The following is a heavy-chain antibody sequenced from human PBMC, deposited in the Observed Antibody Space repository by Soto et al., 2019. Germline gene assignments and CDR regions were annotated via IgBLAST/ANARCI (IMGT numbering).Heavy chain of an antibody. D-gene: IGHD3-22*01. J-gene: IGHJ5*02. CDR1: GFTFSSYA. V-gene: IGHV3-23*01. CDR2: ISGSGGCT. CDR3: AKDYYRNWFDP. Sequence: GSLSLSCAASGFTFSSYAMSWVRQAPGKGLEWVSAISGSGGCTYYAGSVKGRFTISRDNSKNTLYLQMNSLRAEDTAVYYFAKDYYRNWFDPWGQGTLVTVSS.